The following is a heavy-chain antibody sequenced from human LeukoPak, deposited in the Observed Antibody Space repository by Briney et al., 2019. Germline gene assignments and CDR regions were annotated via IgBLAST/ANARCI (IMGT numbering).Heavy chain of an antibody. CDR3: ARDPGYYDSSGYCGPYDFDY. V-gene: IGHV1-46*01. J-gene: IGHJ4*02. D-gene: IGHD3-22*01. CDR2: INPSGGST. CDR1: GYTFTSYY. Sequence: GASVKVSCKASGYTFTSYYMHWVRQAPGQGLEWMGIINPSGGSTSYAQKFQGRVTMTRDTSTSTVYMELSSLRSEDTAVYYCARDPGYYDSSGYCGPYDFDYWGQGTLVTVSS.